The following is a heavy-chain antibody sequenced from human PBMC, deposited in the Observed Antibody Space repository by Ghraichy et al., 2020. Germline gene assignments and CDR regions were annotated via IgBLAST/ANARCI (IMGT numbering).Heavy chain of an antibody. CDR1: GFTFAAFP. J-gene: IGHJ4*01. CDR2: MSNDGINK. V-gene: IGHV3-30-3*01. CDR3: VTDRLGDSGWYNFEY. D-gene: IGHD6-19*01. Sequence: AGSLRLSCAASGFTFAAFPMHWVRQAPGKGLEWVALMSNDGINKYFADSVKGRFTVSRDNSKNTLYLQMNSLRTEDTAVYYCVTDRLGDSGWYNFEYWGHGTLVTVSS.